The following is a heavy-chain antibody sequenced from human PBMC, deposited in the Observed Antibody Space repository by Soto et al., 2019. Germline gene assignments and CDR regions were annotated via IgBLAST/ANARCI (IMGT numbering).Heavy chain of an antibody. CDR2: IYYSGST. CDR3: ARYKGSYDILTGFYYYYGMDV. V-gene: IGHV4-59*08. J-gene: IGHJ6*02. Sequence: SETLSLTCTVSGGSISSYYWSWIRQPPGKGLEWIGYIYYSGSTNYNPSLKSRVTISVDTSKNQFSLKLSSVTAADTAVYYCARYKGSYDILTGFYYYYGMDVWGQGTTVTVSS. D-gene: IGHD3-9*01. CDR1: GGSISSYY.